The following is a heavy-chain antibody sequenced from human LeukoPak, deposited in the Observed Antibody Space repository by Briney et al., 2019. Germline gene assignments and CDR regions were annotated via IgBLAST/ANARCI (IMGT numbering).Heavy chain of an antibody. CDR2: INPNSGGT. CDR3: ARVVGYYYGSGYYYYMDV. D-gene: IGHD3-10*01. J-gene: IGHJ6*03. Sequence: GGSLRLSCAASGFTFSNYGMHWVRQAPGQGLEWMGWINPNSGGTNYAQKFQGRVTMTRDTSISTAYMELSRLRSDDTAVYYCARVVGYYYGSGYYYYMDVWGKGTTVTISS. V-gene: IGHV1-2*02. CDR1: GFTFSNYG.